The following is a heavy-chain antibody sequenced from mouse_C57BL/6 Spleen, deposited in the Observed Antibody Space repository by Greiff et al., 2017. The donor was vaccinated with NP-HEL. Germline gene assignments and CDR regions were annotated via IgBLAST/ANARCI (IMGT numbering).Heavy chain of an antibody. J-gene: IGHJ2*01. CDR2: INPSNGGT. D-gene: IGHD1-1*01. V-gene: IGHV1-53*01. CDR3: ARRSYYYGSSLYYFDY. CDR1: GYTFTSYW. Sequence: QVQLQQPGTELVKPGASVKLSCKASGYTFTSYWMHWVKQRPGQGLEWIGNINPSNGGTNYNEKFKSKATLTVDKSSSTAYMRLSSLTSEDSAVYYCARRSYYYGSSLYYFDYWGQGTTLTVSS.